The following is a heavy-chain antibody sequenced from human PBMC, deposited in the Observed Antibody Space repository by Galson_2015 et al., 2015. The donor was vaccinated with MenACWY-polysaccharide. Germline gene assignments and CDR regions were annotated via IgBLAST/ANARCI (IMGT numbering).Heavy chain of an antibody. CDR2: IDGDGANT. J-gene: IGHJ3*01. CDR1: GFPFRFSIYA. Sequence: SLRLSCAASGFPFRFSIYAMTWVRQAPGKGPEWVPDIDGDGANTNYADSVKGRFTASRDNSQNTVYLQMNSLRAEDTAVYYCAKGRDALDAWGQGAMVTVSP. V-gene: IGHV3-23*01. CDR3: AKGRDALDA.